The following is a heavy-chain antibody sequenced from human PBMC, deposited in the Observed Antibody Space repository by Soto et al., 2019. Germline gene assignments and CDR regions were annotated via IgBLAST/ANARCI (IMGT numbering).Heavy chain of an antibody. CDR2: IRSKAYGGTT. CDR1: GFTFGDYA. Sequence: GGSLRLSCTASGFTFGDYAMSWFRQAPGKGLEWVGFIRSKAYGGTTEYAASVKGRFTISRDDSKSIAYLQMNSLKTEDTAVYYCTRAFYLLDYYYGMDVWGQGTTVTVSS. V-gene: IGHV3-49*03. CDR3: TRAFYLLDYYYGMDV. D-gene: IGHD3-3*01. J-gene: IGHJ6*02.